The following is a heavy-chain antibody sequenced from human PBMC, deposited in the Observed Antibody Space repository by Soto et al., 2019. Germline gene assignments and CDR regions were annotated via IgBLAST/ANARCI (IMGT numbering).Heavy chain of an antibody. Sequence: SETLSLTCTVSGGSISSYYWSWIRQPPGKGLEWIGYIYYSGSTNSNPSLKSRVTISVDTSKNQFSLKLSSVTAADTAVYYCARSLVGGDWYYYYGMDVWGQGTTVTVSS. V-gene: IGHV4-59*01. J-gene: IGHJ6*02. CDR2: IYYSGST. CDR3: ARSLVGGDWYYYYGMDV. D-gene: IGHD2-21*02. CDR1: GGSISSYY.